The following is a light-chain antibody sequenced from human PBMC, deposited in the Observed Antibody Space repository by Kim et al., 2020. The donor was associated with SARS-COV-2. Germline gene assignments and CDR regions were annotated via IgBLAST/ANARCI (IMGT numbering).Light chain of an antibody. CDR3: QQGYST. Sequence: DIQMIQSPFSLSASVGDRVTITCRASQSISTYLNWYQQKPGKAPKLLIYAASSLPSGVPSRFSGSGSGTDFTLTISSLQPEDFATYYCQQGYSTFGQGTKLEI. J-gene: IGKJ2*01. CDR1: QSISTY. CDR2: AAS. V-gene: IGKV1-39*01.